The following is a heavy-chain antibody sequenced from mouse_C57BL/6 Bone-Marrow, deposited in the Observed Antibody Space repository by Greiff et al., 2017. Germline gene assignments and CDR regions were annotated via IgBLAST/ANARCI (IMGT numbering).Heavy chain of an antibody. CDR1: GFTFSDYY. CDR2: ISNGGGST. CDR3: ARGPRLFDY. Sequence: EVQLQESGGGLVQPGGSLKLSCAASGFTFSDYYMYWVRQTPEKRLEWVAYISNGGGSTYYPDTVKGRFTISRDNAKNTLYLQMSRLKSEDTAMYYCARGPRLFDYWGQGTTLTVSS. V-gene: IGHV5-12*01. J-gene: IGHJ2*01.